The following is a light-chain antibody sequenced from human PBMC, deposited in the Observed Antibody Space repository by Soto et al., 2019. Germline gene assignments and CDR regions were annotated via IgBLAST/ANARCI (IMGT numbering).Light chain of an antibody. CDR3: SSFTSSTTYV. CDR1: NSDVGNYNY. V-gene: IGLV2-14*01. Sequence: QDALTQSPSVSESSGPSFTISCTGTNSDVGNYNYVSWYQQHPGEVPKLIIFNVNNRPSGVSNRFSGSKSGNTASLTISGLQAEDEADYYCSSFTSSTTYVFGTGTKVTVL. J-gene: IGLJ1*01. CDR2: NVN.